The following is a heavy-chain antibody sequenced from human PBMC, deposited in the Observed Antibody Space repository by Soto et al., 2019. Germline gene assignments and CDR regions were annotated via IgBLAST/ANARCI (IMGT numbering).Heavy chain of an antibody. J-gene: IGHJ4*02. CDR3: ARDLGYSPWFGESYTEYFDY. D-gene: IGHD3-10*01. CDR1: GGTFSSYT. V-gene: IGHV1-69*04. Sequence: GASVKVSCKASGGTFSSYTISWVRQAPGQGLEWMGRIIPILGIANYAQKFQGRVTITADKSTSTAYMELSSPRSEDTAVYYCARDLGYSPWFGESYTEYFDYWGQGTLVTVSS. CDR2: IIPILGIA.